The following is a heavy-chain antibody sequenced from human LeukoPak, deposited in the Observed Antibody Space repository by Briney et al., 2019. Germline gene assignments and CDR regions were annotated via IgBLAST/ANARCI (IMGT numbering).Heavy chain of an antibody. CDR2: INHSGST. CDR1: GGSFSGYY. CDR3: ARDRKPPTGTTPNFFDY. J-gene: IGHJ4*02. D-gene: IGHD1-1*01. Sequence: SETLSLTCAVYGGSFSGYYWSWIRQPPGKGLEWIAEINHSGSTNYNPSLKSRVTISVDTSKNQFSLKLSSVTAADTAVYYCARDRKPPTGTTPNFFDYWGQGTLVTVSS. V-gene: IGHV4-34*01.